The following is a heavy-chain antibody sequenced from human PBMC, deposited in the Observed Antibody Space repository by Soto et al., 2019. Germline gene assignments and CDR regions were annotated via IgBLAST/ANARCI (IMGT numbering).Heavy chain of an antibody. Sequence: DSVKPSCKPSGYTSSGYTSFNYGITWVRQAPGQGLEWMGWISGYNGNTNYAQNFQGRVTITTDTSTSTVYMELRSLKSDDTAVYYCARVSVVKDYHYVDVFDYWGQGSPVTVSA. CDR3: ARVSVVKDYHYVDVFDY. CDR2: ISGYNGNT. J-gene: IGHJ4*02. CDR1: GYTSSGYTSFNYG. V-gene: IGHV1-18*01. D-gene: IGHD4-17*01.